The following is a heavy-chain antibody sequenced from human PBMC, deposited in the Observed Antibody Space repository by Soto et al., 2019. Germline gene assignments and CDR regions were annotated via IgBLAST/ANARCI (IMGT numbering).Heavy chain of an antibody. CDR1: GYTFTSYY. CDR2: INPSGGST. V-gene: IGHV1-46*01. J-gene: IGHJ4*02. CDR3: ARRYDSSGYYRDHYFDY. D-gene: IGHD3-22*01. Sequence: GASVKVSCKASGYTFTSYYMHWVRQAPGQGLEWMGIINPSGGSTSYAQKFQGRVTMTRDTSTSTVYMELSSLRSEDTAVYYCARRYDSSGYYRDHYFDYWGQGTLVTVSS.